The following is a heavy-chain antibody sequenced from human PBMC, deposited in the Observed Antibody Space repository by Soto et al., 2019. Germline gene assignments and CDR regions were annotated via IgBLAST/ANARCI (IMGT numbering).Heavy chain of an antibody. V-gene: IGHV3-23*01. CDR2: ISGTGYNT. D-gene: IGHD3-10*01. Sequence: PGGSLRLSCAASGFTFSSYAMNWVRQAPGKGLEWVSAISGTGYNTYYAGSLKGRFTISRDNSKNTLSLQMNSLRAEDTAVYYCARDRQFSHPRGGMDVWGQGTTVTVSS. J-gene: IGHJ6*02. CDR1: GFTFSSYA. CDR3: ARDRQFSHPRGGMDV.